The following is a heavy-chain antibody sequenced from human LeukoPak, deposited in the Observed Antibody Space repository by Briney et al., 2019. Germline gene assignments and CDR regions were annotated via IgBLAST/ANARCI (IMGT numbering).Heavy chain of an antibody. D-gene: IGHD2-8*01. Sequence: GGSLRLSCAASGFNFSGSAVHWVRQASGKGLEWVGRIRSKANSYGTAYSESVKGRFSISRDDSKNTSHLQMNSLKSEDTAVYFCTQWADVAPMDVWGQGTTVIVSS. V-gene: IGHV3-73*01. CDR1: GFNFSGSA. CDR2: IRSKANSYGT. CDR3: TQWADVAPMDV. J-gene: IGHJ6*02.